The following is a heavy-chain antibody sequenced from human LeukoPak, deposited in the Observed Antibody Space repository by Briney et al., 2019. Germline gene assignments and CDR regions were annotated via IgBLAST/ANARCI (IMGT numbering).Heavy chain of an antibody. CDR1: GFTFSNYW. J-gene: IGHJ4*02. V-gene: IGHV3-7*01. CDR2: IKQDGSEK. CDR3: ARDFQSSY. Sequence: PGGSLRLSCAASGFTFSNYWMSWVRQAPGKGLEWVANIKQDGSEKNYVDSVMGRFTISRDNAKNSLYLQMNSLRAEDTAVYYCARDFQSSYWGQGTLVTVSS.